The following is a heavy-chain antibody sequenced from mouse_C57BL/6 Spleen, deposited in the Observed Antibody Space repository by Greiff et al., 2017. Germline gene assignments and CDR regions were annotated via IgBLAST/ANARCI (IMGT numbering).Heavy chain of an antibody. CDR3: AREAGYGSLDY. CDR2: ISDGGSYT. V-gene: IGHV5-4*01. J-gene: IGHJ2*01. CDR1: GFTFSSYA. Sequence: EVQRVESGGGLVKPGGSLKLSCAASGFTFSSYAMSWVRQTPEKRLEWVATISDGGSYTYYPDNVKGRFTISRDNAKNNLYLQMSHLKSEDTAMYYCAREAGYGSLDYWGQGTTLTVSS. D-gene: IGHD1-1*01.